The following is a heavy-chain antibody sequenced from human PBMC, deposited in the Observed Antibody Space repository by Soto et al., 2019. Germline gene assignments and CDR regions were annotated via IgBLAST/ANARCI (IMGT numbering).Heavy chain of an antibody. CDR2: ISSSSSYI. Sequence: GGSLRLSCAASGFTFSSYSMNWVRQAPGKGLEWVSSISSSSSYIYYADSVKGRFTISRDNAKNSLYLQMNSLGAEDTAVYYCAIELHLSVVVPAAFDYWGQGTLVTVSS. J-gene: IGHJ4*02. CDR1: GFTFSSYS. D-gene: IGHD2-2*01. V-gene: IGHV3-21*01. CDR3: AIELHLSVVVPAAFDY.